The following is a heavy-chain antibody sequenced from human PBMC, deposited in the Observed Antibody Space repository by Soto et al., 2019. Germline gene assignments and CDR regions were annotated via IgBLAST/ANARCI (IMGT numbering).Heavy chain of an antibody. V-gene: IGHV4-39*01. D-gene: IGHD4-17*01. CDR1: GGSISSSSYY. Sequence: SETLSLTCTVSGGSISSSSYYWGWIRQPPGKGLEWIGSIYYSGSTYYNPSLKSRVTISVDTSKNQFSLKLSSVTAADTAVYYCAGRRGDYASNYYYYYYYMDVWGKGTTVTVSS. J-gene: IGHJ6*03. CDR3: AGRRGDYASNYYYYYYYMDV. CDR2: IYYSGST.